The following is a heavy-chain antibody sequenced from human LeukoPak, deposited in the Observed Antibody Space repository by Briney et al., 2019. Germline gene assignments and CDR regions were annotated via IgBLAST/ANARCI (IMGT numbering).Heavy chain of an antibody. CDR2: INHSGST. CDR3: AGQWELRYYGMDV. J-gene: IGHJ6*02. D-gene: IGHD1-26*01. CDR1: GGSFSGYY. V-gene: IGHV4-34*01. Sequence: SETLSLTCSVYGGSFSGYYWSWIRQPPGKGLEWIGEINHSGSTNYNPSLKSRVTISVDTSKNQFSLKLSSVTAADTAVYYCAGQWELRYYGMDVWGQGTTVTVSS.